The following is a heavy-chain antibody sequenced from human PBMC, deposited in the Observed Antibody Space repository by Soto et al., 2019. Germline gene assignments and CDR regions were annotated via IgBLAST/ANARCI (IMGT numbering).Heavy chain of an antibody. CDR3: AHTGRWGSPGARRGFFAY. CDR1: GFSLSTSGVG. CDR2: IYWDDDK. D-gene: IGHD3-16*01. V-gene: IGHV2-5*02. Sequence: SGPTPVNPAQTLTLTCTFSGFSLSTSGVGVGWIRQPPGKALEWLALIYWDDDKRYSPSLKSRLTITKDTSKNQVVLTMTNMELGNTAKFSFAHTGRWGSPGARRGFFAYGGQGTLVPVSS. J-gene: IGHJ4*02.